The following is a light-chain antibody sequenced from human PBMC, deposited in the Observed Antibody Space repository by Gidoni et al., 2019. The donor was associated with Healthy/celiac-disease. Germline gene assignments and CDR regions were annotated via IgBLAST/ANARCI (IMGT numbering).Light chain of an antibody. J-gene: IGKJ4*01. CDR2: DAS. V-gene: IGKV3-11*01. Sequence: ESVLTQSPATLSLSPGARATLSCRASQSVRSYLAWYQQKPGQAPRLLIYDASIRATGIPARFSGSGSGTDFTLTISSLEPEDFAVYYCQQRSNWPPLTFGGXTKVEIK. CDR1: QSVRSY. CDR3: QQRSNWPPLT.